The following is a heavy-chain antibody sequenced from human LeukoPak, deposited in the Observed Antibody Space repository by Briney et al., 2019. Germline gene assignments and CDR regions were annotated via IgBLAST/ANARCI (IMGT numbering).Heavy chain of an antibody. CDR2: ISSSSSYI. Sequence: AGGSLRLSCAASGFTFSSYSMNWVRQAPGKGLEWVSSISSSSSYIYYADSVKGQFTISRDNAKNSLYLQMNSLRAEDTAVYYCARDPYYYDSSGYPYNWFDPWGQGTLVTVSS. V-gene: IGHV3-21*01. CDR1: GFTFSSYS. CDR3: ARDPYYYDSSGYPYNWFDP. D-gene: IGHD3-22*01. J-gene: IGHJ5*02.